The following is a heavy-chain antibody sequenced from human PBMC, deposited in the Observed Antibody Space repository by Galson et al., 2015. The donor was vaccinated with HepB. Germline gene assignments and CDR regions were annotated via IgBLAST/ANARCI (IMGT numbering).Heavy chain of an antibody. V-gene: IGHV1-24*01. Sequence: SVKVSCKVSGYTLTELSMHWVRQAPGKGLEWMGGFDPEDGETIYAQKFQGRVAMTEDTSTDTAYMELSSLRSEDTAVYYCATGLMRSSGWYVFAFDYWGQGTLVTVSS. CDR3: ATGLMRSSGWYVFAFDY. CDR2: FDPEDGET. D-gene: IGHD6-19*01. CDR1: GYTLTELS. J-gene: IGHJ4*02.